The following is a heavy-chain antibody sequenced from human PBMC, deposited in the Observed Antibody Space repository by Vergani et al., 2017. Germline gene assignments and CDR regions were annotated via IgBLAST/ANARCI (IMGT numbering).Heavy chain of an antibody. D-gene: IGHD1-1*01. CDR3: ARGMDARGNDDYYYMDV. J-gene: IGHJ6*03. V-gene: IGHV1-69*01. Sequence: QVQLVQSGAEAKKPGSSVRVSCKTSGGAFTHYAFSWVRQAPGQGLEWMGGIIPFFGTANYAQGFQGRVTITADESTNTVYVELSSLRAEDTAVYYCARGMDARGNDDYYYMDVWGKGTTVTVSS. CDR2: IIPFFGTA. CDR1: GGAFTHYA.